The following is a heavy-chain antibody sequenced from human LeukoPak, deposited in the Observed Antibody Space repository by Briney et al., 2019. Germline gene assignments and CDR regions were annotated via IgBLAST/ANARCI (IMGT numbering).Heavy chain of an antibody. CDR3: ARGEYSSSLTNWFDP. CDR1: GGSISSGGYY. D-gene: IGHD6-6*01. J-gene: IGHJ5*02. V-gene: IGHV4-31*03. Sequence: SETLSLTCTVSGGSISSGGYYWSWIRQHPGKGLEWIGYIYYSGSTYYNPSLKSRVTISVDTSKNQFSLKLSSVTAADTAVYYCARGEYSSSLTNWFDPWGQGTLVTVSS. CDR2: IYYSGST.